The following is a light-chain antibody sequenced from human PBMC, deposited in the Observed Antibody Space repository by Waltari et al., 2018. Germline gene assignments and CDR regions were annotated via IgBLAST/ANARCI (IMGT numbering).Light chain of an antibody. V-gene: IGLV1-47*01. J-gene: IGLJ3*02. CDR1: RSNIGSNY. Sequence: QSVLTQPPSASGTPGQRVTISRSGSRSNIGSNYVYWYQQVPGTAPKLLIYRNKPRPSGVPDLFSGSKSGTSASLAISGLRSEDEVDYYCAAWDDSLSGRVFGGGTKVTVL. CDR3: AAWDDSLSGRV. CDR2: RNK.